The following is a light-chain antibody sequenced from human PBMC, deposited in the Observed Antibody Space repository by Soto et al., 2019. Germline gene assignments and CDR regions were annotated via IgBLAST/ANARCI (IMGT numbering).Light chain of an antibody. CDR2: DVS. CDR1: HSITNW. J-gene: IGKJ2*01. CDR3: QPYNNN. V-gene: IGKV1-5*01. Sequence: DIQMTQSPSTLSASLGDRVTITCRAGHSITNWLACYQQKPGKAPKVLIYDVSTLGSGVPSRFSGSGSGTEFTLTISSLQPDDFATYYCQPYNNNFGQGTKVDIK.